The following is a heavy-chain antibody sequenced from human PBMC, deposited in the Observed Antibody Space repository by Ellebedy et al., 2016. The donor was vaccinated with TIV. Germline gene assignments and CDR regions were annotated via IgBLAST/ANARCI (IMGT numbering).Heavy chain of an antibody. CDR2: ISSSGSTI. Sequence: GESLKISCAASGFTFSSYEMNWVRQAPGKGLEWVSYISSSGSTIYYADSVKGRSTISRDNAKNSLYLQMNSLRAEDTAVYYCARDCSGGSCYSGECPIYYYGMDVWGQGTTVTVSS. CDR3: ARDCSGGSCYSGECPIYYYGMDV. D-gene: IGHD2-15*01. CDR1: GFTFSSYE. V-gene: IGHV3-48*03. J-gene: IGHJ6*02.